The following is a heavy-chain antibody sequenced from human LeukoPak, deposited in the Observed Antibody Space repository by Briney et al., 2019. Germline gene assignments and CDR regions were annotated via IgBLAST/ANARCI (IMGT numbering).Heavy chain of an antibody. V-gene: IGHV3-23*01. J-gene: IGHJ5*02. Sequence: GGSLRLSCAASGFTFSSYAMSWVRQAPGKGLEWVSAISGSGGSTYYADSVKGRFTISRDNSKNTLYLQMNSLRAEDTAVYYCAKDRDGSRSYYFDWFDPWGQGTLVTVSS. CDR3: AKDRDGSRSYYFDWFDP. CDR2: ISGSGGST. D-gene: IGHD3-10*01. CDR1: GFTFSSYA.